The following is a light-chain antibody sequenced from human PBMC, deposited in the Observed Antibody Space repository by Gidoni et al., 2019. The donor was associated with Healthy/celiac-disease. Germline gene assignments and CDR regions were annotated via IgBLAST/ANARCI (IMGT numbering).Light chain of an antibody. Sequence: DIVMTQSPLSLPVTPVEPASISCRSSQSLLHSNGYNYLDWYLQKPGQSPQLLIDLGSNRASGVPDRISGSGSGTDFTLKISRVEAEDVGVYYCMQALQTPFTFGGGTKVEIK. J-gene: IGKJ4*01. V-gene: IGKV2-28*01. CDR3: MQALQTPFT. CDR2: LGS. CDR1: QSLLHSNGYNY.